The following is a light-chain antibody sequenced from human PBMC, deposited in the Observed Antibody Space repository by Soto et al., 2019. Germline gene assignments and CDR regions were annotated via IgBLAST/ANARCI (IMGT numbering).Light chain of an antibody. CDR3: SSYTSSSTNV. CDR2: EVS. V-gene: IGLV2-14*01. CDR1: SSDVGGYNY. Sequence: QSVLTQPASVSGSPGQSITISCTGTSSDVGGYNYVSWYQQHPGKAPKLMIYEVSNRPSGVSNRFSGSKSGNTASLTISGLHAEDEAYYYCSSYTSSSTNVFGTGTKLTVL. J-gene: IGLJ1*01.